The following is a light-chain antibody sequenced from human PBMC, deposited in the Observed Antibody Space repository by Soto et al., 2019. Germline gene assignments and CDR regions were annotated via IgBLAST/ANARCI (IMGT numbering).Light chain of an antibody. CDR1: QSVSSSY. J-gene: IGKJ1*01. V-gene: IGKV3-20*01. CDR2: GAS. CDR3: HQYSSTPRT. Sequence: EIVLTHSPGTLSLSPGERATLSCRASQSVSSSYLVWYQQKPDQAPRLLIYGASSRATGIPDRFSGSGSGTDFTLTISRLELEDFAVYYCHQYSSTPRTFGQGTKVDIK.